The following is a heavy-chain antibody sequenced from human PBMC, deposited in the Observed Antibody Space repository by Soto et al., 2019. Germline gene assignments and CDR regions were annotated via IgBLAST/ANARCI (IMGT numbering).Heavy chain of an antibody. D-gene: IGHD4-17*01. CDR2: VNPSSGGT. V-gene: IGHV1-2*02. CDR3: AREGSADSGSYAMDV. CDR1: GFADYY. Sequence: ASVKVSCKASGFADYYIHWVRQAPGQGLEWMGWVNPSSGGTNYAQKFQGRVAMTRDTFISTAYMELIRLQSDDTAVYYCAREGSADSGSYAMDVWGQVPTSTFS. J-gene: IGHJ6*02.